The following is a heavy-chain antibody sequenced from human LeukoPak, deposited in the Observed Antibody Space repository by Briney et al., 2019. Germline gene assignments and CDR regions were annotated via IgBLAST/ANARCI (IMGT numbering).Heavy chain of an antibody. J-gene: IGHJ4*02. Sequence: GGSLRLSCAASGFTVSTNYMTWVRQAPGKGVERVSVIYSGGTTLYADSVKGRFTISRDSSKNTLYLEMNSLRAEDTAVYYCARDFPSLTASDYWGQGTLVTVSS. CDR1: GFTVSTNY. V-gene: IGHV3-66*01. D-gene: IGHD2-21*02. CDR3: ARDFPSLTASDY. CDR2: IYSGGTT.